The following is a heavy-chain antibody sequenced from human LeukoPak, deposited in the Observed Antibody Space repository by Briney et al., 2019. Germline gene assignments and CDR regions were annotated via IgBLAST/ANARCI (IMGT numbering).Heavy chain of an antibody. V-gene: IGHV3-30-3*01. J-gene: IGHJ5*02. CDR2: ISYDGSNK. Sequence: QPGGSLRLSCAASGFTFSSYAMHWVRQAPGKGLEWVAVISYDGSNKYYADSVKGRFTISRDNSKNTLYLQMNSLRAEDTAVYYCAREGWFGEFDNWFDPWGQGTLVTVSS. D-gene: IGHD3-10*01. CDR3: AREGWFGEFDNWFDP. CDR1: GFTFSSYA.